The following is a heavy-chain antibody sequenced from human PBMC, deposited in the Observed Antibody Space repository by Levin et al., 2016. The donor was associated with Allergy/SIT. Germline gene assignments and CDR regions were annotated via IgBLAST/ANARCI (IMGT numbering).Heavy chain of an antibody. J-gene: IGHJ4*02. V-gene: IGHV4-59*01. CDR3: ARAEYTSGIIDY. D-gene: IGHD6-19*01. CDR2: IYYTGST. CDR1: GGSISSYY. Sequence: SETLSLTCTVSGGSISSYYWSWIRQPPGKGLEWIGYIYYTGSTNYNPSLKSRVTISVDTSKNQFSLKLRSVTAADTAVYYCARAEYTSGIIDYWGQGTLVTVSS.